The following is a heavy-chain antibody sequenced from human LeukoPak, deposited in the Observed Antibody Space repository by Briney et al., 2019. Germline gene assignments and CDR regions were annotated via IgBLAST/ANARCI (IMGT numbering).Heavy chain of an antibody. Sequence: SETLSLTCTVSGGSISSRSYSWGWIRQPPGKGLEWIGSMYYTGNTDYNPSLKSRLTMSVDTSKNRFSLKLSSVTAADTAVYFCAKGYTNGVNQEVWLDPWGQGTLVTVSS. J-gene: IGHJ5*02. CDR2: MYYTGNT. V-gene: IGHV4-39*07. CDR1: GGSISSRSYS. CDR3: AKGYTNGVNQEVWLDP. D-gene: IGHD2-8*01.